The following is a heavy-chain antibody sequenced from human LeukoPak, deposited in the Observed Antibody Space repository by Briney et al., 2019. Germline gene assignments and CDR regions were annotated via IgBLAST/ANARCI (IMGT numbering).Heavy chain of an antibody. CDR2: IYYSGST. D-gene: IGHD3-16*02. Sequence: PSETLSLTCTVSGGSISSSSYYWGWIRQPPGKGLECIGSIYYSGSTYYNPSLKSRVAVSVDTSKNQFSLRLNSVTAADTAVYYCARQHDYVWGSYRYNWFDPWGQGTLVTVSS. V-gene: IGHV4-39*01. CDR1: GGSISSSSYY. J-gene: IGHJ5*02. CDR3: ARQHDYVWGSYRYNWFDP.